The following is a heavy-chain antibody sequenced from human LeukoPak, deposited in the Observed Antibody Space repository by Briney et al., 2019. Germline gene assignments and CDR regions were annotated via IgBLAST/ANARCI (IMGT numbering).Heavy chain of an antibody. CDR2: ITGSSDFV. CDR3: AGDFSLSRSSDY. CDR1: GFTFRTYS. J-gene: IGHJ4*02. D-gene: IGHD2-15*01. Sequence: KPGGSLRLSCAASGFTFRTYSMNWVRQAPGKGLEWVSSITGSSDFVSYADSVKGRFTISRDNARNSLYLQLNSLRAEDTAVYYCAGDFSLSRSSDYWGQGTLVPVSS. V-gene: IGHV3-21*06.